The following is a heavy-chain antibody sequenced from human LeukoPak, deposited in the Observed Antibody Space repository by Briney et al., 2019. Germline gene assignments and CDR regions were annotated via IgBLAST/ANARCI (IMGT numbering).Heavy chain of an antibody. D-gene: IGHD2-2*01. CDR2: FNAGNGNT. V-gene: IGHV1-3*01. CDR3: ARGDRRYCSSTSCPTYGMDV. J-gene: IGHJ6*02. CDR1: GYTFTSFA. Sequence: ASVKVSCKASGYTFTSFAMHWVRQAPGQRLGWLGWFNAGNGNTKYSQKFQGRVTITRDTSASTAYMELSSLRSEDTAVYYCARGDRRYCSSTSCPTYGMDVWGQGTTVTVSS.